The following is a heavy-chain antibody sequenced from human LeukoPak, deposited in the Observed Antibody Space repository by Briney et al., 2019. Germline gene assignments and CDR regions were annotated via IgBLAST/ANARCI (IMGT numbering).Heavy chain of an antibody. CDR3: ARGVEPLAANTLAY. J-gene: IGHJ4*02. CDR1: GFTVITNG. Sequence: GGSLRLSCAASGFTVITNGMTWVRQAPGKGLEWVSVLYSDGNTKYADSVQGRFTISRDNSKNTLYLEMNSLSPDDTAVYYCARGVEPLAANTLAYWGQGTLVTVSP. V-gene: IGHV3-53*01. D-gene: IGHD1-14*01. CDR2: LYSDGNT.